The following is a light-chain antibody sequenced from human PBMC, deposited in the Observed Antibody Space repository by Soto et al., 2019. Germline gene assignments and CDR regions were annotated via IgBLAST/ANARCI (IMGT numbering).Light chain of an antibody. CDR2: AVS. CDR3: SSYTSSTTLVV. J-gene: IGLJ2*01. Sequence: QSALTQPASVSGSPGQSITISCSGTRNNVGGYNYVSWYQQHPGKAPNLMIYAVSNRPSGVSNRFSGSKSGNTASLTISGLQAEDEADYYCSSYTSSTTLVVFGGGTKLTVL. V-gene: IGLV2-14*01. CDR1: RNNVGGYNY.